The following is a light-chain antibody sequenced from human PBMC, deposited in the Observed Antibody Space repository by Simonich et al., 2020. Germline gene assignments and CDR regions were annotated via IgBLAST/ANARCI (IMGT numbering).Light chain of an antibody. Sequence: EIVLTQSPGTLSLSPGERATLSCRASQSVSSNLAWYQQKPGQTPRLLIYGASTRAPGIPARLSGSGSGTEFTLTISSLQSEDFAVYYCQQYNNWPLTFGGGTKVEIK. V-gene: IGKV3-15*01. J-gene: IGKJ4*01. CDR2: GAS. CDR1: QSVSSN. CDR3: QQYNNWPLT.